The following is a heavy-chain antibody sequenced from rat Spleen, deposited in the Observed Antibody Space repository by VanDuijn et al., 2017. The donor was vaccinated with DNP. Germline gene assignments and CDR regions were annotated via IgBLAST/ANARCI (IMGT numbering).Heavy chain of an antibody. D-gene: IGHD1-2*01. CDR1: GFTFNNYW. J-gene: IGHJ2*01. CDR3: ARHYYSSYYYVMDA. V-gene: IGHV5-31*01. CDR2: ITNTGGNT. Sequence: EVQLVESGGGLVQPGRSLKLSCVASGFTFNNYWMTWIRQAPGKGLEWIASITNTGGNTYYPDSVKGRFTISRDNAKSTLYLQMDSLRSEDTATYYCARHYYSSYYYVMDAWGQGVMVTVSS.